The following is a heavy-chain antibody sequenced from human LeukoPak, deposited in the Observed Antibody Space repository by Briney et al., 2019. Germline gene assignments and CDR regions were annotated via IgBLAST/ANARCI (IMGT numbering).Heavy chain of an antibody. CDR2: INPNSGGT. CDR1: GYTFTGYY. V-gene: IGHV1-2*02. J-gene: IGHJ5*02. CDR3: ARERRTNRVWFDP. D-gene: IGHD2/OR15-2a*01. Sequence: GASVKVSCKASGYTFTGYYMHWVRQAPGQGLEWMGWINPNSGGTNYAQKFQGRVTMTRDTSISTAYMELSRLRSDDTAVYYCARERRTNRVWFDPWGQGTLVTVSS.